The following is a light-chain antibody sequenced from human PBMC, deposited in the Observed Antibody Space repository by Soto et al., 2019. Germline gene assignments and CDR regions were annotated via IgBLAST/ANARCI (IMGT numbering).Light chain of an antibody. J-gene: IGKJ1*01. Sequence: EIVLTQSPGTLSLSPGERATLSCRASQSVSSSYLAWYQQKPGQAPRLLIYGASRRATGIPDRFSGSGSGTDITLTSSRLEPDDSAVYYCQPYGSSRTFGQGTKVEIK. V-gene: IGKV3-20*01. CDR3: QPYGSSRT. CDR1: QSVSSSY. CDR2: GAS.